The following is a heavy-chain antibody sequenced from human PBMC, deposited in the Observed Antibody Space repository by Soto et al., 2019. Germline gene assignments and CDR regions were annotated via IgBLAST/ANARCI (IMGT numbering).Heavy chain of an antibody. CDR1: GASISSYY. D-gene: IGHD5-18*01. CDR2: IYYSGST. V-gene: IGHV4-59*01. Sequence: PSQTLSRTCTVPGASISSYYWSWIRQPPGKGLEWIGYIYYSGSTNYNPSLKSRVTISVDTSKNQFSLKLTSVTPADTAVYYCARNVDTARAYYFDFWGQGTLVTASS. J-gene: IGHJ4*02. CDR3: ARNVDTARAYYFDF.